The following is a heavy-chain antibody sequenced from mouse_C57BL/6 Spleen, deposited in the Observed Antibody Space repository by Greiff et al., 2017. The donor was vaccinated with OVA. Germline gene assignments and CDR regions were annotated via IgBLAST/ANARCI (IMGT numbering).Heavy chain of an antibody. Sequence: EVKLVESGGGLVKPGGSLKLSCAASGFTFSSYAMSWVRQTPEKRLEWVATISDGGSYTYYPDNVKGRFTISRDNAKNNLYLQMSHLKSEDTAMYYCARDRGGSYYYAMDYWGQGTSVTVSS. D-gene: IGHD1-2*01. J-gene: IGHJ4*01. CDR2: ISDGGSYT. CDR3: ARDRGGSYYYAMDY. V-gene: IGHV5-4*01. CDR1: GFTFSSYA.